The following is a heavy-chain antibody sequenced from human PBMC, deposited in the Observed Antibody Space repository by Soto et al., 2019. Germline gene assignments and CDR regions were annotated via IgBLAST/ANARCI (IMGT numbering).Heavy chain of an antibody. CDR2: IYYSGST. CDR3: ARVEATDYYGMDV. Sequence: SETLSLTWTVSGGSISSGVYYWIWIRQHPGKGLEWIGYIYYSGSTYYNPSLKSRVTISVDTSKNQFSLKLSSVTAADTAVYYCARVEATDYYGMDVWGQGTTVTVSS. J-gene: IGHJ6*02. D-gene: IGHD1-26*01. CDR1: GGSISSGVYY. V-gene: IGHV4-31*02.